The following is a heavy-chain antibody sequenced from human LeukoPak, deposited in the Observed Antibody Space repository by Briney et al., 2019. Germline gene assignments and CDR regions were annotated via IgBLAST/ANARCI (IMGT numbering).Heavy chain of an antibody. D-gene: IGHD2-15*01. CDR1: GFTFSSYW. Sequence: GGSLRLSCAASGFTFSSYWMSWVRQAPGKGLEWVANIKQDGSEKYYVDSVKGRFTISRDNAKNSLYLQMNSLRVEDTAVYYCARLYCSGGSCSYYFDYWGQGTLVTVSS. J-gene: IGHJ4*02. CDR3: ARLYCSGGSCSYYFDY. V-gene: IGHV3-7*01. CDR2: IKQDGSEK.